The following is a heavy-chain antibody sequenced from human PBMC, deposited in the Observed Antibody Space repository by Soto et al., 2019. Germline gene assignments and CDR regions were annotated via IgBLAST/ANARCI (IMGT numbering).Heavy chain of an antibody. CDR1: GFIFNEYG. D-gene: IGHD2-15*01. J-gene: IGHJ4*02. V-gene: IGHV3-33*03. CDR3: ARWGCSGSNCNLNQRSFDL. Sequence: GGSLRLSCAASGFIFNEYGMHWVRQAPGKGLEWVAVIWYDGSNKYYADSVKGRFTFSRDNSKNTMSLQMNSLRVEDTAVYYCARWGCSGSNCNLNQRSFDLWGQGTLVNVS. CDR2: IWYDGSNK.